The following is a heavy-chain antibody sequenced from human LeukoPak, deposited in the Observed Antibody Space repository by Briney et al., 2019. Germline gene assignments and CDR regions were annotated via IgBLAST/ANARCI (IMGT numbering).Heavy chain of an antibody. CDR1: GFTFSSYS. D-gene: IGHD2-2*01. J-gene: IGHJ6*02. CDR3: ARERGGVPAAISGQYYYYYGMDV. V-gene: IGHV3-21*04. CDR2: ISSSSSYI. Sequence: PGGSLRLSCAASGFTFSSYSMNWVRQAPGKGLEWVSSISSSSSYIYYADSVKGRFTISRDNAKNSLYLQMNSLRAEDTAVYYCARERGGVPAAISGQYYYYYGMDVWGQGTTVTVSS.